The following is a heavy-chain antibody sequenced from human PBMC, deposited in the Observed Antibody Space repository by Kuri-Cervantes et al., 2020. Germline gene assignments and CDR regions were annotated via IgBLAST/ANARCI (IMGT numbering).Heavy chain of an antibody. V-gene: IGHV1-2*02. J-gene: IGHJ4*02. CDR3: ARDQNPDLWFGDLLTRFDY. D-gene: IGHD3-10*01. CDR2: INPNSGGT. CDR1: GYTFSGYY. Sequence: ASVKVSCKASGYTFSGYYMHWVRQAPGQGLEWMAWINPNSGGTNYAQKLQGRVTMTTDTSTSTAYMELRSLRSDDTAAYYCARDQNPDLWFGDLLTRFDYWGQGTLVTVSS.